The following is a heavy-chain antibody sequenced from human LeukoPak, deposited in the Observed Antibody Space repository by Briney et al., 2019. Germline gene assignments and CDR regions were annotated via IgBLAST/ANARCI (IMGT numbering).Heavy chain of an antibody. Sequence: PSETLSLTCAVYGGSFSGYYWGWIRQPPGKGLEWIGTIRHSGTTYYNPSLKSRVTMSIDSSKNQFSLKLTSMTAADTAVVYCVRAEGEIYYRSGSNNWFDPWGQGTLVTVSS. D-gene: IGHD3-10*01. CDR1: GGSFSGYY. V-gene: IGHV4-34*01. J-gene: IGHJ5*02. CDR2: IRHSGTT. CDR3: VRAEGEIYYRSGSNNWFDP.